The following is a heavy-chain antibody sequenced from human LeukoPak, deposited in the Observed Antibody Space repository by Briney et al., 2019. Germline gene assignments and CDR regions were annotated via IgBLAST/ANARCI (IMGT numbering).Heavy chain of an antibody. Sequence: SETLSLTCAVYGGSFSGYCWSWIRQPPGKGLEWIGEINHSGSTNYNPSLKSRVTISVDTSKNQFSLKLSSVTAADTAVYYCARVRLRFYYGSGSYYSSFDYWGQGTLVTVSS. CDR1: GGSFSGYC. CDR2: INHSGST. D-gene: IGHD3-10*01. CDR3: ARVRLRFYYGSGSYYSSFDY. V-gene: IGHV4-34*01. J-gene: IGHJ4*02.